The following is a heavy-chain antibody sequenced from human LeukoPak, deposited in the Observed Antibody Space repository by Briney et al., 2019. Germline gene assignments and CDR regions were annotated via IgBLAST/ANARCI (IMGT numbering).Heavy chain of an antibody. CDR1: GFTFSSYS. J-gene: IGHJ4*02. V-gene: IGHV3-48*01. CDR3: AREGYDFWSGYSGGYYFDY. Sequence: GGSLRLSCAASGFTFSSYSMNWVRQAPGKGLEWVSYISSSSSTIYYADSVKGRFTISRDNAKNSLYLQMNSLRAEDTAVYYCAREGYDFWSGYSGGYYFDYWGQGTLVTVSS. D-gene: IGHD3-3*01. CDR2: ISSSSSTI.